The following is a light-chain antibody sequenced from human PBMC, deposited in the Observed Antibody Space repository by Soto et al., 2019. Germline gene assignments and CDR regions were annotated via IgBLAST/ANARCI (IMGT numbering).Light chain of an antibody. CDR2: DVS. CDR3: SSYTGSGALVI. V-gene: IGLV2-14*03. CDR1: SIDVGGYNY. J-gene: IGLJ2*01. Sequence: QSALTQPASVSGSLGQSITISCTGTSIDVGGYNYVSWYQQHPGQAPKLLIYDVSHRPSGISYRFSGSKSGNTASLTISGFQAEDEAEYYCSSYTGSGALVIFGGGTKVTVL.